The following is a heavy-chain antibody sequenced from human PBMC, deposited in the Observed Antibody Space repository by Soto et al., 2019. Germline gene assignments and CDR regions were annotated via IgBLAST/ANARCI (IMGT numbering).Heavy chain of an antibody. V-gene: IGHV3-43*01. J-gene: IGHJ3*02. CDR2: ISWDGGST. CDR3: ASLIYDSSGRGDEAFGI. CDR1: GFTFDDYT. Sequence: PGGSLRLSCAASGFTFDDYTMHWVRQAPGKGLEWVSLISWDGGSTYYADSVKGRFTISRDNSKNSLYLQMNSLRTEDTALYYCASLIYDSSGRGDEAFGIRGQRTTVTGSS. D-gene: IGHD3-22*01.